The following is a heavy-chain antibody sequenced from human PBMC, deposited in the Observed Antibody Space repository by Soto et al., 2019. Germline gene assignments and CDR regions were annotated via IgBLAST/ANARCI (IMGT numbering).Heavy chain of an antibody. CDR2: INPNSGGT. V-gene: IGHV1-2*04. Sequence: QVPLVQSGAEVKKPGASVKVSCKASGYTFTGYYMHWVRQAPGQGLEWMGWINPNSGGTNYAQKFQGWVTMTRDTSISTAYMELSRLRSDDTAVYYCARGWGYSSSWYPAFDYWGQGTLVTVSS. CDR3: ARGWGYSSSWYPAFDY. D-gene: IGHD6-13*01. CDR1: GYTFTGYY. J-gene: IGHJ4*02.